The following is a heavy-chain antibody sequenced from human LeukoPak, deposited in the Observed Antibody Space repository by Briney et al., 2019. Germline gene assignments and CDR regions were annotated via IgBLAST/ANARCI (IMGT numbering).Heavy chain of an antibody. Sequence: PSETLSLTCTVSGGSISSSSYYWGWIRQPPGKGLEWIGYIYYSGSTNYNPSLKSRVTISVDTSKNQFSLKLSSVTAADTAVYYCARGYILPEPNWFDPWGQGTLVTVSS. CDR3: ARGYILPEPNWFDP. J-gene: IGHJ5*02. D-gene: IGHD5-12*01. CDR1: GGSISSSSYY. V-gene: IGHV4-61*05. CDR2: IYYSGST.